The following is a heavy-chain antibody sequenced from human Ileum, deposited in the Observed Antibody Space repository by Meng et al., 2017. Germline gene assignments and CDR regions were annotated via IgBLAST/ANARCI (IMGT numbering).Heavy chain of an antibody. CDR3: AKELGARLPFDY. J-gene: IGHJ4*02. Sequence: RVESGGGLVQAWGSLRLSCAAPVCPLSRDGMGWVRQGPGKGLEWVSVLSGSGGSTYYADSVKGRFTISRDNSKNTLYLQMNRLTAEDTALYYCAKELGARLPFDYWSQGTLVTVSS. CDR1: VCPLSRDG. D-gene: IGHD1-26*01. CDR2: LSGSGGST. V-gene: IGHV3-23*04.